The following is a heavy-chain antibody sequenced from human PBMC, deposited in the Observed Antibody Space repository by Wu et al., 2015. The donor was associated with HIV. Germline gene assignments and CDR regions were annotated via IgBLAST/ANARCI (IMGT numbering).Heavy chain of an antibody. V-gene: IGHV1-69*13. CDR3: ARTPSISYFLHYVDY. D-gene: IGHD2-2*01. Sequence: QLVQSGAEAKKPGSSVKVSCKVSGGTFSSYAINWVRQAPGQGLEWMGRIISVFGTTNYAQKFQGRVTITADQSTSTAYMELSSLRSGDTAIYYCARTPSISYFLHYVDYWGQGTLVTVSS. CDR1: GGTFSSYA. CDR2: IISVFGTT. J-gene: IGHJ4*02.